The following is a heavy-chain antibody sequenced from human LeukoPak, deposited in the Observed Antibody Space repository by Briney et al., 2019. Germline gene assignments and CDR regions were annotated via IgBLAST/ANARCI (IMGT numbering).Heavy chain of an antibody. CDR2: ISAYNGNT. V-gene: IGHV1-18*01. CDR3: ARDIGVVPAAPTDYYYMDV. D-gene: IGHD2-2*01. J-gene: IGHJ6*03. Sequence: ASVKVSCKAPGYTFTSYGISWVRQAPGQGLEWMGWISAYNGNTNYAQKLQGRVTMTTDTSTSTAYMELRSLRSDDTAVYYCARDIGVVPAAPTDYYYMDVWGKGTTVTVSS. CDR1: GYTFTSYG.